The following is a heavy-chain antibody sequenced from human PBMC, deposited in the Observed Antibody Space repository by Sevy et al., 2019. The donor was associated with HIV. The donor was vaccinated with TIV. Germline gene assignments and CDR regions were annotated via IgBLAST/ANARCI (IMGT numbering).Heavy chain of an antibody. D-gene: IGHD3-10*01. V-gene: IGHV4-59*01. J-gene: IGHJ4*02. CDR3: ARGKVLFDY. CDR1: GGSFSSYY. CDR2: IYYNGST. Sequence: SETLSLTCTVSGGSFSSYYWSWIRQPPGKGLERIGYIYYNGSTNSNPSLRGRVTISAHTSKNQLSLKLKSATTADTAMYYCARGKVLFDYWSQGTLVTVSS.